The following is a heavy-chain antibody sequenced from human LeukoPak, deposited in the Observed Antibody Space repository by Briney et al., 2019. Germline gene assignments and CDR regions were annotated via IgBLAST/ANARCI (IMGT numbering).Heavy chain of an antibody. Sequence: ASVKVSCKASGGTFSSYAISWVRQAPGQGLEWMGGIIPIFGTANYAQKFQGRVTITADESTSTAYMELSSLRSEDTAVYYCAREGRYCSGGSCYSGWFDPWGQGTLVTVSS. D-gene: IGHD2-15*01. J-gene: IGHJ5*02. CDR3: AREGRYCSGGSCYSGWFDP. CDR1: GGTFSSYA. CDR2: IIPIFGTA. V-gene: IGHV1-69*13.